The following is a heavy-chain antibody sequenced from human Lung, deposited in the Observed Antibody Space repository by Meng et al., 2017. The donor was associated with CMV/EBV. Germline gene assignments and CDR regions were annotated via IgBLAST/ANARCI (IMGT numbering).Heavy chain of an antibody. Sequence: QVQLQQSGPGLVKPSQTPSLTCPISGDIVSSNSAAWHWIRQSPSRGLEWLGRTYYRSKWYHEYTVSVKSRITISPDTPKNQFSLQLNSMTPEDTAVYYCARGINGGCGDWGQGTLVTVSS. D-gene: IGHD4-23*01. CDR3: ARGINGGCGD. V-gene: IGHV6-1*01. CDR2: TYYRSKWYH. CDR1: GDIVSSNSAA. J-gene: IGHJ4*02.